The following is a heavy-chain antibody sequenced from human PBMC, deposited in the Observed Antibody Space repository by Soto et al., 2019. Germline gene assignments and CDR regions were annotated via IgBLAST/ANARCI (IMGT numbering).Heavy chain of an antibody. V-gene: IGHV4-34*01. D-gene: IGHD6-25*01. CDR1: GGSFSGYY. CDR3: ARGGSGYDWLYHYYYGMDV. J-gene: IGHJ6*02. Sequence: QVQLQQCGAGLLKPSETLSLTCAVYGGSFSGYYWSWIRQPPGKGLEWLGEINHGGSTNYNPSLKSRVTISVDTSKNQFSLKLSSVAAADTAVYYCARGGSGYDWLYHYYYGMDVWGQGTTVTVSS. CDR2: INHGGST.